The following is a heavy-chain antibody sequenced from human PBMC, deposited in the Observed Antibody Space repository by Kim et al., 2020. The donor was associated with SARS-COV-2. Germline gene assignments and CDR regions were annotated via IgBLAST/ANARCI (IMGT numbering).Heavy chain of an antibody. CDR3: AREGELGTDV. V-gene: IGHV3-30*01. J-gene: IGHJ6*02. CDR2: SKN. Sequence: SKNYSVDSVQGRFTISRDNSKNTLDLQMNSLRAEDTAVYYCAREGELGTDVWGQGTTVTVSS. D-gene: IGHD3-10*01.